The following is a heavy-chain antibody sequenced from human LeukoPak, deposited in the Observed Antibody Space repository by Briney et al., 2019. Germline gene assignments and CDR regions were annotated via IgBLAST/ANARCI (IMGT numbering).Heavy chain of an antibody. D-gene: IGHD4-17*01. CDR2: ISSSSSTI. V-gene: IGHV3-48*01. CDR3: ARDGDYLIDY. J-gene: IGHJ4*02. CDR1: GFTFSSYS. Sequence: GGSLRLSCAASGFTFSSYSMNWVRQAPGKGLEWVSYISSSSSTIYYADSVKGRFTISRDNAKNSLYLQMNSLRAEDTAVYYCARDGDYLIDYWGQGTLVTVSS.